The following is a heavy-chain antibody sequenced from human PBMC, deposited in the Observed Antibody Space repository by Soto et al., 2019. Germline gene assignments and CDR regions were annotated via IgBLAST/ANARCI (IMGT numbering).Heavy chain of an antibody. CDR1: GGSISSGGYY. CDR3: ARVGSVRFNPLDI. D-gene: IGHD3-10*01. V-gene: IGHV4-31*03. Sequence: SETLSLTCTVSGGSISSGGYYWSWIRQHPGKGLEWIGYIYNSGSTYYNPSFKSRVTISVDTSKNQFSLKLSSVTAADTAVYYCARVGSVRFNPLDIWGQGTMVTVSS. CDR2: IYNSGST. J-gene: IGHJ3*02.